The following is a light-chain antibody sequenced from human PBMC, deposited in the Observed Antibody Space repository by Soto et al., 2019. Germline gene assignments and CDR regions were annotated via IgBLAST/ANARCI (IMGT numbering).Light chain of an antibody. Sequence: DIQMTQSPSSLSASVGDRVTITCQASQDISNYLNWYQQKPGKAPKLLIYDASNLETGVPSRFSGSGSGTYFTFTISSLLPEDIATYYCQQYDNLPLTFGGGTKVEIK. CDR2: DAS. CDR1: QDISNY. CDR3: QQYDNLPLT. V-gene: IGKV1-33*01. J-gene: IGKJ4*01.